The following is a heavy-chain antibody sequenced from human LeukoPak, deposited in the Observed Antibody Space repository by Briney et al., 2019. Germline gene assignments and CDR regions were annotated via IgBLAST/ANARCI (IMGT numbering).Heavy chain of an antibody. CDR2: IYYSCST. D-gene: IGHD4-11*01. V-gene: IGHV4-39*01. J-gene: IGHJ5*02. Sequence: PSETLSLTCTVSGGSISRSSYYWGWIRQPPWKGLEWIGVIYYSCSTYYNPSLNSRFSISVDTSKNRFSLRLSSVTAADTAVYYCACSTGLYNWFDPWGQGTLVTVSS. CDR3: ACSTGLYNWFDP. CDR1: GGSISRSSYY.